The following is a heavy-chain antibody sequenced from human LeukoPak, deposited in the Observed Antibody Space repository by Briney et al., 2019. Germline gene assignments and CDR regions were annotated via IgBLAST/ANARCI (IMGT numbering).Heavy chain of an antibody. CDR1: GFTFSSYA. D-gene: IGHD1-14*01. CDR3: ARRGGAYTSLDY. V-gene: IGHV3-30-3*01. CDR2: IPYDGSNK. Sequence: GRSLRLSCAASGFTFSSYAMHWVRQAPGKGLEWVAVIPYDGSNKYYADSVKGRFTISRDNSKNTLYLQMNSLRAEDTAVYYCARRGGAYTSLDYWGQGTLVTVSS. J-gene: IGHJ4*02.